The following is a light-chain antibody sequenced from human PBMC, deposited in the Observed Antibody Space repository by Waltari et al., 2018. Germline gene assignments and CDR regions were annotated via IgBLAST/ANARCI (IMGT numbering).Light chain of an antibody. Sequence: QSVLTQPPSVSGAPGPRVTISCTGSSSNIGAGYAVHWYQQRPGTAPKLLIYGNNNRPSGVPDRFSGSKSGTSASLAITGLQAEDEADYYCQSYGSDWVFGGGTKLTVL. CDR3: QSYGSDWV. CDR1: SSNIGAGYA. J-gene: IGLJ3*02. CDR2: GNN. V-gene: IGLV1-40*01.